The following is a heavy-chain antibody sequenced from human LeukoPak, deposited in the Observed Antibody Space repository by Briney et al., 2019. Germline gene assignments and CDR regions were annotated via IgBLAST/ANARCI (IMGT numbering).Heavy chain of an antibody. CDR3: ARDRAYYDSSGYNPRLDS. Sequence: GGSLRLSCAASGFTFSSYAIHWVRQAPGKGLEWVAVTSYDGSNKYYADSVKGRFTISRDNSKNTLYLQMNSLRAEDMAVYYCARDRAYYDSSGYNPRLDSWGQGTPVTVSS. V-gene: IGHV3-30*04. D-gene: IGHD3-22*01. CDR2: TSYDGSNK. CDR1: GFTFSSYA. J-gene: IGHJ4*02.